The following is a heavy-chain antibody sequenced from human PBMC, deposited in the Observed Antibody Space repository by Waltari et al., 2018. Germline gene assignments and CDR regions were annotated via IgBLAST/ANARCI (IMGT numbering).Heavy chain of an antibody. Sequence: QVQLVQSGAEVKKPGASVKVSCKASGYTFTSYALHWVRQAHGQRLEWMGWINAGNGNTKYSQKFQGRVTITRDTSTSTADMELSSLRSEDTAVYYCARDYSGYDNYYYYGMDVWGQGTTVTVSS. CDR1: GYTFTSYA. D-gene: IGHD5-12*01. CDR3: ARDYSGYDNYYYYGMDV. J-gene: IGHJ6*02. V-gene: IGHV1-3*01. CDR2: INAGNGNT.